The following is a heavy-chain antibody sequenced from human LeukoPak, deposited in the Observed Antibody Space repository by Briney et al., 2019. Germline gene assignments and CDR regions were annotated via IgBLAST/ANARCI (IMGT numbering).Heavy chain of an antibody. D-gene: IGHD2-2*01. J-gene: IGHJ4*02. Sequence: GGSLRLSCAASGFTFSNYAMTWVRQAPGKGLEWVSVVGGSADSTYFADSVKGWFTISRDNSKSTLYLQMNSLRADDTAVYYCAKGITSSCYAGLDYWGQGTLVTVSS. CDR3: AKGITSSCYAGLDY. CDR2: VGGSADST. CDR1: GFTFSNYA. V-gene: IGHV3-23*01.